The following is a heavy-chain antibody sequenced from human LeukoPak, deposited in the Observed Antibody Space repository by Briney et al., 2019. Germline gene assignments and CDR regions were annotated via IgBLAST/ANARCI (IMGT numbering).Heavy chain of an antibody. D-gene: IGHD4-17*01. CDR1: GYTFTSYG. J-gene: IGHJ4*02. V-gene: IGHV1-2*02. CDR3: ARGLGLAYGDLVDY. Sequence: ASVKVSCKASGYTFTSYGISWVRQAPGQGLEWMGWINPNSGGTNYAQKFQGRVTMTRDTSISTAYMELSRLRSDDTAVYYCARGLGLAYGDLVDYWGQGTLVTVSS. CDR2: INPNSGGT.